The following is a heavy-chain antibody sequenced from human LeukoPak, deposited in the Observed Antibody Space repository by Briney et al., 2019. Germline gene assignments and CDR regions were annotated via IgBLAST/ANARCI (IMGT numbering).Heavy chain of an antibody. J-gene: IGHJ4*02. CDR1: GFTFSSYS. CDR3: ASNSRIAVAGTFHY. V-gene: IGHV3-21*01. Sequence: GGSLRLPCAASGFTFSSYSMNWVRQAPGKGLEWVSAISSSSSYIYYADSVKGRFTISRDNAKNSLYLQMNSLRAEDTAVYYCASNSRIAVAGTFHYWGQGTLVTVSS. CDR2: ISSSSSYI. D-gene: IGHD6-19*01.